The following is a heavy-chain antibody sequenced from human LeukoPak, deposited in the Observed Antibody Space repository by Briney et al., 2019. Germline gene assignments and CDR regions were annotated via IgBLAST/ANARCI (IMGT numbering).Heavy chain of an antibody. CDR2: ISWNSGSI. CDR3: AKWPPGGNYYGSGAPIDY. D-gene: IGHD3-10*01. J-gene: IGHJ4*02. CDR1: GFTFDDYA. V-gene: IGHV3-9*01. Sequence: GRSLRLSCAASGFTFDDYAMHWVRQAPGKGLEWVSGISWNSGSIGYADSVKGRFTISRDNAKNSLYLQMNSLRAEDTAVYYCAKWPPGGNYYGSGAPIDYWGQGTLATVSS.